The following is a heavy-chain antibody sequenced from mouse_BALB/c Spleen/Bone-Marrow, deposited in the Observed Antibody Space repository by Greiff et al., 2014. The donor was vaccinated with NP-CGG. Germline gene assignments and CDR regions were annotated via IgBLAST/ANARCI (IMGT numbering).Heavy chain of an antibody. CDR2: IDPANGNT. D-gene: IGHD1-1*01. CDR1: GFNIKDTY. V-gene: IGHV14-3*02. J-gene: IGHJ2*01. CDR3: ARYYYGSSYFDY. Sequence: EVQRVESGAELVKPGASVKLSCTASGFNIKDTYMHWVKQRPEQGLEWIGRIDPANGNTKYDPKFQGEATITADTSSNTAYLQLSSLTSEDTAVYYCARYYYGSSYFDYWGQGTTLTVSS.